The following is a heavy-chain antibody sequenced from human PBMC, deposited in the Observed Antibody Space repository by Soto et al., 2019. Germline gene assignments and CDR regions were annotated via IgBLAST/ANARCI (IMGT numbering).Heavy chain of an antibody. CDR2: IDNQNGET. CDR1: GDTFKRYG. CDR3: TTGVVIALSALPTVDP. D-gene: IGHD2-2*01. V-gene: IGHV1-18*04. J-gene: IGHJ5*02. Sequence: QVQLVQSGPEVRKPGASMKVSCKASGDTFKRYGINWVRQAPGQGLEWVGWIDNQNGETKYAQALQGRVSLTTDTSTHTAYLELKNLQSDDTAIYYCTTGVVIALSALPTVDPCGQGSLVTVSS.